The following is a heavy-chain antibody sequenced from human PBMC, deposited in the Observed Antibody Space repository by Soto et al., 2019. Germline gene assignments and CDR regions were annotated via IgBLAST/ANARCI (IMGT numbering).Heavy chain of an antibody. Sequence: GGSLRLSCAASGFTFSSYAMSWVRQAPGKGLEWVSAISGSGGSTYYADSVKGRFTISRDSSKNTLYLQMNSLRAEDTAVYYCAKDLGGYSYGYLIGFDYWGQGTLVTVSS. J-gene: IGHJ4*02. CDR1: GFTFSSYA. V-gene: IGHV3-23*01. CDR3: AKDLGGYSYGYLIGFDY. CDR2: ISGSGGST. D-gene: IGHD5-18*01.